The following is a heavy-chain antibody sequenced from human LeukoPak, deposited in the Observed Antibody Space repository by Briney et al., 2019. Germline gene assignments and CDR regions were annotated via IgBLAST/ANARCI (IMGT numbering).Heavy chain of an antibody. CDR1: GVSISSYY. CDR2: IYYSGST. D-gene: IGHD4-11*01. J-gene: IGHJ5*02. V-gene: IGHV4-59*08. Sequence: SETLSLTCTVSGVSISSYYWSWTRQPPGKGLEWIGYIYYSGSTNYNPSLKSRVTISVDTSKNQFSLKLSSVTAADTAVYYCARHNYYSNYGDWFDPWGQGTLVTVSS. CDR3: ARHNYYSNYGDWFDP.